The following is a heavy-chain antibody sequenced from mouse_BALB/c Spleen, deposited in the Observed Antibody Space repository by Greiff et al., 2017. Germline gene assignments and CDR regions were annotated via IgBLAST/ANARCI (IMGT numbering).Heavy chain of an antibody. CDR1: GYTFTSYV. CDR3: AKDYGSSYDCFDY. Sequence: EVQLQQSGPELVKPGASVKMSCKASGYTFTSYVMHWVKQKPGQGLEWIGYINPYNDGTKYNEKFKGKATLTSDKSSSTAYMELSSLTSEDSAVYYCAKDYGSSYDCFDYWGQGTTLTVSS. V-gene: IGHV1-14*01. CDR2: INPYNDGT. J-gene: IGHJ2*01. D-gene: IGHD1-1*01.